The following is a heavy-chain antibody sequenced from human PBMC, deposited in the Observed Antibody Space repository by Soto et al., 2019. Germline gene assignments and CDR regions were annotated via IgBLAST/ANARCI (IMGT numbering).Heavy chain of an antibody. J-gene: IGHJ4*02. V-gene: IGHV4-30-4*01. Sequence: QVQLQESGPGLVKPSQTLSLTCTVSGGSFSSGDYYWSWIRQPPGKGLEWIGYIYYSGSTYYNPYLKSRVTLEVDTSHNHYDLKLSSVTAAYTAVYYCVRTYYYGSGIPQYDYWGQGTPVTVHS. CDR3: VRTYYYGSGIPQYDY. D-gene: IGHD3-10*01. CDR1: GGSFSSGDYY. CDR2: IYYSGST.